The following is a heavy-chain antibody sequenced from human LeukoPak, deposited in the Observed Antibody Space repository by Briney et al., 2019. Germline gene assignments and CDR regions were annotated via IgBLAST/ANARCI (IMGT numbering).Heavy chain of an antibody. V-gene: IGHV3-23*01. Sequence: GGSLRLSCAASGFTFSSYAMSWVRQAPGKGLEWVSAISGSGGSTYYADSVKGRFTISRDNSKNTLYLQMNSLRAEDTAVYYCAKDSVRSVAARSFDYWGQGTLVTVSS. CDR1: GFTFSSYA. D-gene: IGHD6-6*01. CDR3: AKDSVRSVAARSFDY. CDR2: ISGSGGST. J-gene: IGHJ4*02.